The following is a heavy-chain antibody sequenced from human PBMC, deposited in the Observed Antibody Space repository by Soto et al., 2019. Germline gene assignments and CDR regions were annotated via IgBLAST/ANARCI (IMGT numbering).Heavy chain of an antibody. V-gene: IGHV4-61*01. D-gene: IGHD2-2*01. J-gene: IGHJ6*02. CDR2: IYYSGST. Sequence: KPSETLSLTCTVSGGSVSSGSYYWSWIRQPPGKGLEWIGYIYYSGSTNYNPSLKSRVTISVDTSKNQFSLKLSSVTAADTAVYYCAREVGYCSSTSCYGNYYGMDVWGQGTTVTVSS. CDR3: AREVGYCSSTSCYGNYYGMDV. CDR1: GGSVSSGSYY.